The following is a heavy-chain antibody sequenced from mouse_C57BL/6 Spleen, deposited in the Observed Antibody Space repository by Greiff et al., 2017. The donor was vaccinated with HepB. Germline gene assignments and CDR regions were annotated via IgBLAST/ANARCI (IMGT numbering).Heavy chain of an antibody. J-gene: IGHJ2*01. CDR2: ISDGGSYT. CDR1: GFTFSSYA. Sequence: EVQGVESGGGLVKPGGSLKLSCAASGFTFSSYAMSWVRQTPEKRLEWVATISDGGSYTYYPDNVKGRFTNSRDNAKNNLYLQMSHLKSEDTAMYYCARNVYFDYWGQGTTLTVSS. V-gene: IGHV5-4*01. CDR3: ARNVYFDY.